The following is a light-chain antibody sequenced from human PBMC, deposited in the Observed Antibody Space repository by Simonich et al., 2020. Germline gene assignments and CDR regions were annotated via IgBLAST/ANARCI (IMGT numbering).Light chain of an antibody. CDR2: RAS. CDR1: QSVLYSSNNKNY. Sequence: DIVMTQSPDSLAVSLGERATINCKSSQSVLYSSNNKNYLAWYQQKPGQPPKLLIYRASTRETGVPYRFSGSGSGTDFTRTISSLQAEDVAVYYCQQYYSTPRTFGQGTKVEIK. J-gene: IGKJ1*01. V-gene: IGKV4-1*01. CDR3: QQYYSTPRT.